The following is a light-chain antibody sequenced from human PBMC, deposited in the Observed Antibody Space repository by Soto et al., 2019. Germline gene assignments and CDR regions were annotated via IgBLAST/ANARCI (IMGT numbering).Light chain of an antibody. CDR3: GTWDSSLSVYV. CDR2: ENN. CDR1: SSNIGNNY. Sequence: QSVLTQPPSVSAAPGQTVTISCSGSSSNIGNNYVSWYQQLPGTAPKLLIYENNKRPSGIPDRSSGSKSGTSATLGITGLQTGDEADYYCGTWDSSLSVYVFGTGTKLTVL. J-gene: IGLJ1*01. V-gene: IGLV1-51*02.